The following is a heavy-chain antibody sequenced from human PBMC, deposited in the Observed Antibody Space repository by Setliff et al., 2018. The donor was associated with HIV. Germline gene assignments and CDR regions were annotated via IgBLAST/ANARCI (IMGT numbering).Heavy chain of an antibody. D-gene: IGHD2-15*01. CDR2: IYYSGST. CDR1: GGSILINGFY. V-gene: IGHV4-31*03. J-gene: IGHJ4*02. Sequence: PSETLSLTCSVSGGSILINGFYWSWIRQHSGKGLEWIGYIYYSGSTYYNPSLESRLIMSVDPSKNQFSLKLNSVTAADTAVYYCARGRNFRDIRDSLFDLWGQGTLDTVSS. CDR3: ARGRNFRDIRDSLFDL.